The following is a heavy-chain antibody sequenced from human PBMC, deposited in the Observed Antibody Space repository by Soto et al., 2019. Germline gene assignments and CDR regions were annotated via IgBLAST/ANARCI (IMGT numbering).Heavy chain of an antibody. CDR3: ATHQYSSSSGMDV. CDR1: GFTFSSYW. V-gene: IGHV3-7*01. Sequence: GGSLRLSCAASGFTFSSYWMGWVRQAPGKGLEWVANIKQDGSEKYYVDSVKGRFTISRDNAKNSLYLQMNSLRAEDTAVYYCATHQYSSSSGMDVWGKGTTVTVSS. CDR2: IKQDGSEK. D-gene: IGHD6-6*01. J-gene: IGHJ6*03.